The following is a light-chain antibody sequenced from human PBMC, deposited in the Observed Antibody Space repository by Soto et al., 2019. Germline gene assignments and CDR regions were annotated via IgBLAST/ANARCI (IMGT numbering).Light chain of an antibody. CDR1: SSNIGAGYD. Sequence: QAVVTQPPSVSGAPGQRVTISCTGSSSNIGAGYDVHWYQQLPGTAPKLLIYGNSNRPSGVPDRFSGSKSGTSASLAITGLQAEDEADYYCQSYDSHLRVFGTGTKLTVL. V-gene: IGLV1-40*01. CDR3: QSYDSHLRV. CDR2: GNS. J-gene: IGLJ1*01.